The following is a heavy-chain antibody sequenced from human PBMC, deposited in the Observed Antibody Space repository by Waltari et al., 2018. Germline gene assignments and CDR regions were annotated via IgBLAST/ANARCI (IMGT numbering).Heavy chain of an antibody. Sequence: EVQLVESGGGLVQPGGSLRLSCAASGFTFSSYAFSWLRPAPGKVRAWVSAIRGSGGSTYYADSVKGRFTISRDNSKNTLYLQMNSLRAEDTAVYYCAKGGRFLEWLYHPLYYYGMDVWGQGTTVTVSS. CDR3: AKGGRFLEWLYHPLYYYGMDV. D-gene: IGHD3-3*01. CDR1: GFTFSSYA. J-gene: IGHJ6*02. V-gene: IGHV3-23*04. CDR2: IRGSGGST.